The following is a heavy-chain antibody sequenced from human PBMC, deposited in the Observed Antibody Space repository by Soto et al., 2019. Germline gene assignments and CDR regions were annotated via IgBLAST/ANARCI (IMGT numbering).Heavy chain of an antibody. CDR3: ARIGILWFGELLPYFDY. CDR2: IKQDGSEK. D-gene: IGHD3-10*01. CDR1: GFTFSSYW. J-gene: IGHJ4*02. V-gene: IGHV3-7*03. Sequence: GGSLRLSCAASGFTFSSYWMSWVRQAPGKGLEWVANIKQDGSEKYYVDSVKGRFTISRDNAKNSLYLQMNSLRAEDTAVYYCARIGILWFGELLPYFDYWGQGTLVTVSS.